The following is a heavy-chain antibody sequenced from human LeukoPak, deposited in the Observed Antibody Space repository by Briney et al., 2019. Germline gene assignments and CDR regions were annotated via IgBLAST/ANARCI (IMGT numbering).Heavy chain of an antibody. V-gene: IGHV1-18*01. CDR1: GYTFTSYG. Sequence: ASVTVSCMASGYTFTSYGISWVRQAPGQGLEWMGWISAYNGNTNYAQKLQGRVTMTTDTSTSTAYTELRSLRSDDTAVYYCARVGGGYSYGWDDYWGQGTLVTVSS. D-gene: IGHD5-18*01. CDR2: ISAYNGNT. J-gene: IGHJ4*02. CDR3: ARVGGGYSYGWDDY.